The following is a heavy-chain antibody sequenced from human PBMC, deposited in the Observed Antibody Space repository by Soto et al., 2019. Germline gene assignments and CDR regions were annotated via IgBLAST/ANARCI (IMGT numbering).Heavy chain of an antibody. CDR3: ARHLRDIVVVPTGMDV. Sequence: PGESLKISCKGSGYSFTIYWISWVRQMPGKGLEWMGRIDPSDSYTNYSPSFQGHVTISADKSISTAYLQWSSLKASDTAMYYCARHLRDIVVVPTGMDVWGQGTTVTVSS. CDR2: IDPSDSYT. D-gene: IGHD2-2*01. J-gene: IGHJ6*02. CDR1: GYSFTIYW. V-gene: IGHV5-10-1*01.